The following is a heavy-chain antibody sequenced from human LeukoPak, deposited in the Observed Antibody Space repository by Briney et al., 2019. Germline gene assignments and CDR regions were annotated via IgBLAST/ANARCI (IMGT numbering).Heavy chain of an antibody. Sequence: RTGESLKISCKGSGYSFTSYWIGWVRQMPGKGLEWMGIIYPGDSDTRYSPSFQGQVTISADKSISTAYLQWSSLKASDTAMYYCARQEGAVAGTLVYWGQGTQVTVSS. CDR2: IYPGDSDT. CDR3: ARQEGAVAGTLVY. CDR1: GYSFTSYW. D-gene: IGHD6-19*01. V-gene: IGHV5-51*01. J-gene: IGHJ4*02.